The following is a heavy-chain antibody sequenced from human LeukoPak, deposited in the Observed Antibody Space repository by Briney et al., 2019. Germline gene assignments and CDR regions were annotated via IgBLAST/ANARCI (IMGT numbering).Heavy chain of an antibody. J-gene: IGHJ4*02. D-gene: IGHD3-22*01. V-gene: IGHV1-18*01. CDR3: AREVFSSGYYCLDY. Sequence: GASVKVSCKASGYTFTCYGISWVRQAPGQGLEWMGWISAYNGNTNYAQKLQGRVTMTTDTSTSTAYMELRSLRSDDTAVYYCAREVFSSGYYCLDYWGQGTLVTVSS. CDR2: ISAYNGNT. CDR1: GYTFTCYG.